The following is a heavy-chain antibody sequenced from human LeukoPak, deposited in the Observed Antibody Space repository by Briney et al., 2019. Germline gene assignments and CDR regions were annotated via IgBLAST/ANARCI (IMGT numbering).Heavy chain of an antibody. V-gene: IGHV3-23*01. D-gene: IGHD3-22*01. Sequence: PGGSLRLSCAASGFTFSSYAMSWVRQAPGKGLEWVSAISGSGGSTYYADSVKGRFTISRDNSKNTLYLQMNSLRAEDTAVYYCAKDQEPNNYYDSSEQLGYWGQGTLVTVSS. CDR1: GFTFSSYA. CDR2: ISGSGGST. CDR3: AKDQEPNNYYDSSEQLGY. J-gene: IGHJ4*02.